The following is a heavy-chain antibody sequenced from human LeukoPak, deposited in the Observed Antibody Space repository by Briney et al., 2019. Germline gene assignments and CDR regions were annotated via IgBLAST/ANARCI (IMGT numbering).Heavy chain of an antibody. D-gene: IGHD1-1*01. CDR3: ARGLGNDGIFDY. Sequence: ASVKVSCKASGYTFTRYYMHWVRQAPGQGLEWMGWINPNSGGTNYAQKFQGRVTMTRDTSISTAYMELSSLRSEDTAVYYCARGLGNDGIFDYWGQGTLVTVSS. CDR2: INPNSGGT. CDR1: GYTFTRYY. V-gene: IGHV1-2*02. J-gene: IGHJ4*02.